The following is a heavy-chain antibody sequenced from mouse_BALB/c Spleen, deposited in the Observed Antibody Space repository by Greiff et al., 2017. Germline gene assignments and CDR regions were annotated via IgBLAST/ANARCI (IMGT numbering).Heavy chain of an antibody. D-gene: IGHD1-1*01. J-gene: IGHJ3*01. Sequence: EVQLQESGPGLVKPSQSLSLTCTVTGYSITSDYAWNWIRQFPGNKLEWMGYISYSGSTSYNPSLKSRISITRDKSKNQFFLQLNSVTTEDTATYYCARGSGYYDGSPWFAYWGQGTLVTVSA. CDR2: ISYSGST. CDR1: GYSITSDYA. V-gene: IGHV3-2*02. CDR3: ARGSGYYDGSPWFAY.